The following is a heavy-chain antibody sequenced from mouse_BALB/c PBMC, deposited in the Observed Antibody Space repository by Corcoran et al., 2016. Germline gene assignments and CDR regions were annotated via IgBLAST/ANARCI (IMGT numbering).Heavy chain of an antibody. Sequence: QIQLVQSGTEMKKPGETVKISCKASGYTFTNYGMNWVKQAPGKGLKWMGWINTYTGEPTYADDFKGRFAFSLETSASTAYLQISNLKSEDTATYFCTREPYAMDYWGQGTSVTVSS. CDR2: INTYTGEP. CDR1: GYTFTNYG. V-gene: IGHV9-3-1*01. CDR3: TREPYAMDY. D-gene: IGHD6-1*01. J-gene: IGHJ4*01.